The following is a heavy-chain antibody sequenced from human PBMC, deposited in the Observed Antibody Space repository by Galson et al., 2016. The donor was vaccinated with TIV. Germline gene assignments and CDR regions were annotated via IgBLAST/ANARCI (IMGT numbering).Heavy chain of an antibody. J-gene: IGHJ6*02. D-gene: IGHD1-1*01. V-gene: IGHV4-34*01. Sequence: SETLSLTCALNGASFRGYYWAWIRQSPGKGLEWIGEISHRGSPIYNPSLEGRVTISEDTSRNHLSLRLKSVTAADTAVYFCARDGIDGMDVWGQGTTVIVCS. CDR2: ISHRGSP. CDR3: ARDGIDGMDV. CDR1: GASFRGYY.